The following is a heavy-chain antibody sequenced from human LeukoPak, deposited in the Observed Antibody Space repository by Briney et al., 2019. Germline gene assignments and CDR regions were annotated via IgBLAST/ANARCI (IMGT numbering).Heavy chain of an antibody. CDR2: IYSGGST. Sequence: GGSLRLSCAASGFTVSSNYMSWVRQAPGKGLEWVSVIYSGGSTYYADSVKGRFTISRDNSKNTLYLQMNSLRAEDTAVYYCAKDQGSAYLYYFDYWGQGTLVTVSS. J-gene: IGHJ4*02. CDR1: GFTVSSNY. D-gene: IGHD3-22*01. V-gene: IGHV3-66*01. CDR3: AKDQGSAYLYYFDY.